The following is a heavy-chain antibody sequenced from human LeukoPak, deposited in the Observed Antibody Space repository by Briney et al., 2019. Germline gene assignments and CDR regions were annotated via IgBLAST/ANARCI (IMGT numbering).Heavy chain of an antibody. J-gene: IGHJ4*02. CDR3: ARDRSGYYHGLDY. V-gene: IGHV3-11*01. CDR2: IGGSGPTI. D-gene: IGHD3-22*01. Sequence: GSPRLSCAASGFTFSDYYMTWIRQAPGKGLEWVSYIGGSGPTIYYADSVEGRFTVSRDNAKNSLHLQMNSLRAEDTAVYYCARDRSGYYHGLDYWGQGILVTVSS. CDR1: GFTFSDYY.